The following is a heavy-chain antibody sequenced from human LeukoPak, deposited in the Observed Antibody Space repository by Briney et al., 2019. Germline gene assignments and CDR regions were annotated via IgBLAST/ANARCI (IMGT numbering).Heavy chain of an antibody. V-gene: IGHV4-38-2*01. J-gene: IGHJ5*02. Sequence: SETLSLTCAVYGGSFSGYYWGWIRQPPGKGLEWIGSIYHSGSTYYNPSLKGRVTISVDTSKNQFSLKLSSVTAADTAVYYCARGTIAAAEDGFDPWGQGTLVTVSS. CDR3: ARGTIAAAEDGFDP. CDR2: IYHSGST. D-gene: IGHD6-13*01. CDR1: GGSFSGYY.